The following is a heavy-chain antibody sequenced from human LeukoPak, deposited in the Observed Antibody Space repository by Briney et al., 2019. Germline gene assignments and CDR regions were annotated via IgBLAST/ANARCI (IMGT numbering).Heavy chain of an antibody. D-gene: IGHD3-22*01. CDR1: GFTFSDYY. CDR2: ISSSGSTI. Sequence: GGSLRLSCAASGFTFSDYYMSWIRQAPGKGLEWVSYISSSGSTIYYADSVKGRFTISRDNAKNSLYLQMISLRAEDTAIYYCARRDYYDSSGYDYWGQGTLVTVSS. V-gene: IGHV3-11*04. CDR3: ARRDYYDSSGYDY. J-gene: IGHJ4*02.